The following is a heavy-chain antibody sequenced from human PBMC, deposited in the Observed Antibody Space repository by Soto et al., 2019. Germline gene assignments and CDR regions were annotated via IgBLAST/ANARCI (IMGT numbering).Heavy chain of an antibody. CDR2: IYYGGRT. Sequence: QLQLQESGPGLVKPSETLSLTCTVSGGSISSTSYYWGWIRQPPGKGPEWIGTIYYGGRTYYNPSLKSRVTISVDTSKNQFSLKVSSVTAADTAVYYCAKHPRQQFLAYYFDCWGQGTLVTVSS. D-gene: IGHD3-3*01. J-gene: IGHJ4*02. CDR1: GGSISSTSYY. CDR3: AKHPRQQFLAYYFDC. V-gene: IGHV4-39*01.